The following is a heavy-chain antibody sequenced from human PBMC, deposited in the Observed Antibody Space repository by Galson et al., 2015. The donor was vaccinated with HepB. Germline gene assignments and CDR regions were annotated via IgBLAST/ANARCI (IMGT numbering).Heavy chain of an antibody. CDR2: ISYDGNNE. J-gene: IGHJ4*02. D-gene: IGHD3-3*01. CDR3: AKDLQYRGVVIPGY. Sequence: SLRLSCAASGFTFISYGMHWVRQAPGKGPEWVAAISYDGNNEYYADSVKGRFTISRGESKNTLYLQMNSLRPDDTAVYHCAKDLQYRGVVIPGYWGQGTLVTVSS. V-gene: IGHV3-33*05. CDR1: GFTFISYG.